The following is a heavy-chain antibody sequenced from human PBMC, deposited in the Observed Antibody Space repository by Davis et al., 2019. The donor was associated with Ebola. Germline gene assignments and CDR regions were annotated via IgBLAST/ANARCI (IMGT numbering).Heavy chain of an antibody. CDR3: AKGSGTYKGLGDY. Sequence: AASVKVSCKASGYTFSSYDINWVRQAPGQGLEWMGWMNPNSGNTGSAQKFQGRVTMTRNTSISTAYMELSSLRSEDTAVYYCAKGSGTYKGLGDYWGQGTLVTVSS. CDR2: MNPNSGNT. D-gene: IGHD1-26*01. CDR1: GYTFSSYD. V-gene: IGHV1-8*01. J-gene: IGHJ4*02.